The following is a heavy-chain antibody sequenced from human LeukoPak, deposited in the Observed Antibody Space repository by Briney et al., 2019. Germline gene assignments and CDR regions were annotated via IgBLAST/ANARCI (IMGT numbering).Heavy chain of an antibody. CDR2: ISGSGGST. Sequence: GGSLRLSCAASGFTFSNYSMNWVRQAPGKGLEWVSAISGSGGSTYYADSVKGRFTISRDNSKNTLYLQMNSLRAEDTAVYYCAKDPGGFDYWGQGTLVTVSS. V-gene: IGHV3-23*01. CDR3: AKDPGGFDY. J-gene: IGHJ4*02. CDR1: GFTFSNYS.